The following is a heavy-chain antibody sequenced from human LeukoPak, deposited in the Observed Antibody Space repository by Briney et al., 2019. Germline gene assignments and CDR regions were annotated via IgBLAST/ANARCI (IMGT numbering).Heavy chain of an antibody. J-gene: IGHJ4*02. CDR3: ARVDDILTGYPR. D-gene: IGHD3-9*01. V-gene: IGHV1-69*01. CDR1: GGTFSNYA. Sequence: AASVKVSCKASGGTFSNYAISWVRQAPGQGLEWMGGIIPIFGTANYAQKFQGRVAITADESTSTAYMELSSLRSEDTAVYYCARVDDILTGYPRWGQGTLVTVSS. CDR2: IIPIFGTA.